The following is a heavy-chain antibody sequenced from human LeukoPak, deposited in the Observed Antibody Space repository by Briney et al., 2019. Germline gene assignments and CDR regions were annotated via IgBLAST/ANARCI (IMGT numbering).Heavy chain of an antibody. D-gene: IGHD3-3*01. CDR3: AGGADFWSGYLNWFDP. CDR1: GGTFSSYT. J-gene: IGHJ5*02. CDR2: IIPILGIA. V-gene: IGHV1-69*02. Sequence: PVKVSCKASGGTFSSYTISWVRQAPGQGLEWMGRIIPILGIANYAQKFQGRVTITADKSTSTAYMELSSLRSEDTAVYYCAGGADFWSGYLNWFDPWGQGTLVTVSS.